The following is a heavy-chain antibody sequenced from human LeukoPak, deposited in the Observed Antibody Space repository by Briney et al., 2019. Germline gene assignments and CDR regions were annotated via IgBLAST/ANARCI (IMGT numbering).Heavy chain of an antibody. Sequence: GGSLRLSCAASGFTVSSNYMSWVRQAPGKGLEWVSVIYSGGSTYYADPVKGRFTISRDNSKNTLYLQMNSLRAEDTAVYYCARDGSMVRGVLYAFDIWGQGTMVTVSS. V-gene: IGHV3-53*01. CDR3: ARDGSMVRGVLYAFDI. CDR1: GFTVSSNY. D-gene: IGHD3-10*01. CDR2: IYSGGST. J-gene: IGHJ3*02.